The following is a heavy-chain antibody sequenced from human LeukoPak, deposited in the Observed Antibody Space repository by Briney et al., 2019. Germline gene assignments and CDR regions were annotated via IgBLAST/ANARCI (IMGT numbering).Heavy chain of an antibody. D-gene: IGHD6-13*01. J-gene: IGHJ6*03. CDR1: GYTFTSYY. Sequence: GASVKVSCKASGYTFTSYYVHWVRQAPGQGLEWVGIINPSSSSTSYAQKFQGRVTMTRDTSISTAYMELSRLRSDDTAVYYCARDGGSSSSGGYYYYMDVWGKGTTVTISS. CDR3: ARDGGSSSSGGYYYYMDV. V-gene: IGHV1-46*01. CDR2: INPSSSST.